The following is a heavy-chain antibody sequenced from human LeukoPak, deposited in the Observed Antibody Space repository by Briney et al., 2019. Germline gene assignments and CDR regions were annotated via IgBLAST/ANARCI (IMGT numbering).Heavy chain of an antibody. Sequence: GGSLRLSCAASGFTFDDYAMHWVRQAPGKGLEWVSGISWNSGSIGYVDSVKGRFTISRDNAKNSLYLQMNSLRAEDTALHYCAKAPSDPYYGSGSYYNLGWYFDYWGQGTLVTVSS. CDR3: AKAPSDPYYGSGSYYNLGWYFDY. V-gene: IGHV3-9*01. J-gene: IGHJ4*02. CDR2: ISWNSGSI. CDR1: GFTFDDYA. D-gene: IGHD3-10*01.